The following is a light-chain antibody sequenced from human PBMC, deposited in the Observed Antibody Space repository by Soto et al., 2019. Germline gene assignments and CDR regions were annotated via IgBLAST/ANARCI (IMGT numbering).Light chain of an antibody. J-gene: IGKJ4*01. CDR1: RSIGRW. V-gene: IGKV1-5*01. Sequence: DIPLTQSPSTLSASVGDKITITCRASRSIGRWLAGYQQKTGRAPKVLIYEASNLESWVPSRFSGSGFGTEFTLTISSLQPDDFGTYYCQEYSSFFGGGTRVEIK. CDR3: QEYSSF. CDR2: EAS.